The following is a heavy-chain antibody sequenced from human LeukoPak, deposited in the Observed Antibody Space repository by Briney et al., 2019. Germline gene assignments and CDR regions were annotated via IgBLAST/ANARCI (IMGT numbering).Heavy chain of an antibody. CDR3: ARGYYDLLTGYLKNFDN. CDR2: ISYSGST. CDR1: GGSMSSSSHY. V-gene: IGHV4-39*01. J-gene: IGHJ4*02. D-gene: IGHD3-9*01. Sequence: SETLSLTCTVSGGSMSSSSHYWGWIRQPPGKGLEWIGSISYSGSTYYNPSLKSRVTISVDTSKKQFSLKLSSVTAADTAVYYCARGYYDLLTGYLKNFDNWGQGILDTVSS.